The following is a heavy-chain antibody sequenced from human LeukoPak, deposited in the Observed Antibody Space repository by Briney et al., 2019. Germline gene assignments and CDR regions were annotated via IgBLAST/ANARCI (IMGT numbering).Heavy chain of an antibody. CDR1: GFTFSSYE. V-gene: IGHV3-48*03. J-gene: IGHJ4*02. D-gene: IGHD3-10*01. Sequence: GGSLRLSCAASGFTFSSYEMNWVRQAPGKGLEWVSYISSSGSTIYYADSVKGRFTISRDNAKNSLYLQMYSLRAEDTAVYYCASALSDYYGSGSSDYWGQGTLVTVSS. CDR3: ASALSDYYGSGSSDY. CDR2: ISSSGSTI.